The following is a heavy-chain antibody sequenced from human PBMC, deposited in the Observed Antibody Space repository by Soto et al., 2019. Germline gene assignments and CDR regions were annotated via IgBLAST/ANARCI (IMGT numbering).Heavy chain of an antibody. V-gene: IGHV2-5*02. CDR2: IYWDDDK. Sequence: QITLKASGPTLVTPTQTLTLTCTFSGFSLSTSGVGVGWIRQPPGKALEWLALIYWDDDKRYSPSLKSRLTITKDTSKNQVVLTMTDMDPVDTATYYGAHSRGGDYGDYGPFDYWGQETLVTFSS. D-gene: IGHD4-17*01. CDR3: AHSRGGDYGDYGPFDY. J-gene: IGHJ4*02. CDR1: GFSLSTSGVG.